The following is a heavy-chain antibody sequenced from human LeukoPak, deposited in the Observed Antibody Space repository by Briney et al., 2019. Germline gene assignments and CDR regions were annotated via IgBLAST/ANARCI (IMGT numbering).Heavy chain of an antibody. CDR2: IISSSSYI. Sequence: PGGSLRLPCASSGFTFSSYSMNWVRQAPGKGLEWVSSIISSSSYIYYADSVKGRFTISRDNAKNSLYLQMNSLRSEDTAVYYCAREAWFGELSYFDYWGQGTLVTVPS. J-gene: IGHJ4*02. D-gene: IGHD3-10*01. CDR1: GFTFSSYS. CDR3: AREAWFGELSYFDY. V-gene: IGHV3-21*04.